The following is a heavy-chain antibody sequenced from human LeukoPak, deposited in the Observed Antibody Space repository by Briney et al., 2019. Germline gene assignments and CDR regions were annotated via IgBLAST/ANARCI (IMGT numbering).Heavy chain of an antibody. V-gene: IGHV3-21*06. J-gene: IGHJ4*02. CDR1: GFTLSRYS. CDR3: ARDMVEATTRGTDY. Sequence: KPGGSLRLSCAASGFTLSRYSMNWVPQTPGRGLECGSAISGIRYNIYYADSVKGRFTISRDDAKNSLYLQMNTLRAEDTGVYYCARDMVEATTRGTDYWGQGTLVTVSS. CDR2: ISGIRYNI. D-gene: IGHD5-12*01.